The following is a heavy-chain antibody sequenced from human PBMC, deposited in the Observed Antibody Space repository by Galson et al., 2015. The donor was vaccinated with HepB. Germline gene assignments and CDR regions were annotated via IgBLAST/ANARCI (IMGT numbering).Heavy chain of an antibody. CDR1: GGSIRSSSYY. V-gene: IGHV4-39*07. J-gene: IGHJ4*02. CDR2: IYYSGST. D-gene: IGHD1-1*01. CDR3: SRDVRPLSEERFDY. Sequence: SETLSLTCTVSGGSIRSSSYYWGWIRQPPGKGLEWIGSIYYSGSTDYNSSLKSRVTISIDTSKNQFSLGLNSVTAADTAVYYCSRDVRPLSEERFDYWGQGTLVTVSS.